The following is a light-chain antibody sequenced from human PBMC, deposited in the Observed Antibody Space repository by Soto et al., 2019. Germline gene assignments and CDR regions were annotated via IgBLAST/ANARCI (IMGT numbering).Light chain of an antibody. Sequence: DIVMTQSPDSLAVSLGERATINCKSSQSILYSSSNKNYLAWYQQKPGQPPKLLIYWASTRESGVPDRFSGSGSGTDFTLTISSLQAEDVAVYYCQQFYSDLTFGQGTKVDIK. V-gene: IGKV4-1*01. CDR1: QSILYSSSNKNY. J-gene: IGKJ1*01. CDR2: WAS. CDR3: QQFYSDLT.